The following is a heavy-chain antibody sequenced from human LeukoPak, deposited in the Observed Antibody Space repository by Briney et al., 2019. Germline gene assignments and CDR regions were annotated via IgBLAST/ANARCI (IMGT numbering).Heavy chain of an antibody. CDR1: GFTFSIYG. D-gene: IGHD3-9*01. CDR3: AKAHYDILTGYYSGSFDY. V-gene: IGHV3-48*01. CDR2: ISSSSSTI. Sequence: GGSLRLSCAASGFTFSIYGMSWVRQAPGKGLEWVSYISSSSSTIYYADSVKGRFTISRDNAKNSLYLQMNSLRAEDTAVYYCAKAHYDILTGYYSGSFDYWGQGTLVTVSS. J-gene: IGHJ4*02.